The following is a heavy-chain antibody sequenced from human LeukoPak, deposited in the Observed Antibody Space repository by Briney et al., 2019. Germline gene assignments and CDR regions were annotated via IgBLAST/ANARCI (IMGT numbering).Heavy chain of an antibody. D-gene: IGHD1-26*01. CDR2: VYYSGNT. J-gene: IGHJ4*02. Sequence: PSETLSLTCTVSGDSINSRYYYWSWTRQPPGKGLEWIWYVYYSGNTFYNPSLESRVTLSIDTSKNQFSVKLSSVTAADTAVYYCARHISSGGTYAPFDYWGQGTLVTVSS. CDR3: ARHISSGGTYAPFDY. CDR1: GDSINSRYYY. V-gene: IGHV4-30-4*01.